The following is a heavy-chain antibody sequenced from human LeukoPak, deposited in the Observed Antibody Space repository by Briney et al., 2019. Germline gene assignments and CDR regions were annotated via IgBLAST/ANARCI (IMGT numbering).Heavy chain of an antibody. CDR2: IYTSGST. V-gene: IGHV4-4*07. CDR1: GGSISRYY. Sequence: SETLSLTCTVSGGSISRYYWSWIRQPAGKGLEWIGRIYTSGSTNYNPSLKSRVTMSADTSKNQFSLKLSSVTAADTAVYYCARGVRWAPAAPNWFDPWGQGTLVTVSS. J-gene: IGHJ5*02. CDR3: ARGVRWAPAAPNWFDP. D-gene: IGHD2-2*01.